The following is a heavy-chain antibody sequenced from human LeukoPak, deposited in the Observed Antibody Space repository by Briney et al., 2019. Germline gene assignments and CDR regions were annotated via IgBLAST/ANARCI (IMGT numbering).Heavy chain of an antibody. D-gene: IGHD3-16*01. CDR1: VGSISRPTDY. CDR2: TYYSGST. J-gene: IGHJ4*02. Sequence: SESLSLTCTVSVGSISRPTDYCGSIRRPPGKGLELIGSTYYSGSTYYNPSLKRRLTVSVDTSKNQCSLILSSVTAADTAVYYCVRGSTLRHYQYWGQGTLVSVSS. V-gene: IGHV4-39*01. CDR3: VRGSTLRHYQY.